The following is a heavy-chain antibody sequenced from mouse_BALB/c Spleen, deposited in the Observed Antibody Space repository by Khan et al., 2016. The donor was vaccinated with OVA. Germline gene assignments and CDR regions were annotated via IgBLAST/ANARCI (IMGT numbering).Heavy chain of an antibody. CDR3: ERSAVVADWYFDV. D-gene: IGHD1-1*01. Sequence: QVRLQQSGAELVRPGTSVKVSCKASGYAFTNYLIEWVKQRPGQGLEWIGVINPGSGGTNYNEKFKGKATLTADKSSSTAYMQLSSLTSDDPAVYFCERSAVVADWYFDVWGAETTVTVAS. J-gene: IGHJ1*01. CDR2: INPGSGGT. V-gene: IGHV1-54*01. CDR1: GYAFTNYL.